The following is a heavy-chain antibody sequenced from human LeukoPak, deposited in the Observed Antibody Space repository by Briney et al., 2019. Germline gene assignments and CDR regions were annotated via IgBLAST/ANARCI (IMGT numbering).Heavy chain of an antibody. Sequence: GGSLRLSCEGSGFTFSGYYMSWIRQAPGKPLDWVSYINPSGSTIYYADSVKGRFTISRDNAKKSLGLQMYSLRAEDTAVYYCARVRGSGFCSGSSCAKDPGYYYYMDVWGKGTTVTVSS. V-gene: IGHV3-11*01. CDR2: INPSGSTI. CDR1: GFTFSGYY. D-gene: IGHD2-2*01. CDR3: ARVRGSGFCSGSSCAKDPGYYYYMDV. J-gene: IGHJ6*03.